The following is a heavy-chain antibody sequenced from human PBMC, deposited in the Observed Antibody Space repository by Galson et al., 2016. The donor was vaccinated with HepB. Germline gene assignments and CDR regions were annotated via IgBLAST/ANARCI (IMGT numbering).Heavy chain of an antibody. V-gene: IGHV1-69*13. CDR3: ARGPPVAGPGGYYNGMDV. D-gene: IGHD6-19*01. Sequence: SVKVSCKASGGTFSRNAFTWVRQAPGQGLEWMGGIIPILGTTNYAQKFQDRVTITADESTSTAYMELSSLRSEDTAVYYCARGPPVAGPGGYYNGMDVWGQGTTVSVSS. CDR2: IIPILGTT. J-gene: IGHJ6*02. CDR1: GGTFSRNA.